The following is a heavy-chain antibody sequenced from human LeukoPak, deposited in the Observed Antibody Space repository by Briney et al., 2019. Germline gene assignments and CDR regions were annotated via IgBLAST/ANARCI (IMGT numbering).Heavy chain of an antibody. Sequence: GGSLRLSCAASGFTFSSCAMSWVRQAPGKGLEWVSAISGSGGSTYYADSVKGRFTISRDNSKNTLYLQMNSLRAEDTAVYYCAKSYSSGWYFRFDYWGQGTLVTVSS. D-gene: IGHD6-19*01. V-gene: IGHV3-23*01. CDR1: GFTFSSCA. J-gene: IGHJ4*02. CDR3: AKSYSSGWYFRFDY. CDR2: ISGSGGST.